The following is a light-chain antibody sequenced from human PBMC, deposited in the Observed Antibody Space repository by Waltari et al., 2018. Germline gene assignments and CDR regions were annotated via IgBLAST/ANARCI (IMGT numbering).Light chain of an antibody. CDR2: DTS. Sequence: QAVVCQESSRTVFCGARAAATCLSSTGPVLRRHFPDWIQQNPGHPPVTLIYDTSGRQSWSPARFSGSLLGGNAALTLSGAQPEDAAEYYCLLLNGGPWVFGTGTKVTVL. CDR1: TGPVLRRHF. CDR3: LLLNGGPWV. V-gene: IGLV7-46*01. J-gene: IGLJ1*01.